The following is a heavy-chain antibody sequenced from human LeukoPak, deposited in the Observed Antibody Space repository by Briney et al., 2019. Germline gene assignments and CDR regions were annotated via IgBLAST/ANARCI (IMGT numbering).Heavy chain of an antibody. D-gene: IGHD3-22*01. CDR3: ARDLHRITMIVVVGAFDI. CDR1: GFTFSSYW. CDR2: IKQDGSEK. V-gene: IGHV3-7*01. J-gene: IGHJ3*02. Sequence: GGSLRLSCAASGFTFSSYWMSWVRQAPGKGLEWVANIKQDGSEKYYVDSVKGRFTISRDNAKNSLYLQMNSLRAEDTAVYYCARDLHRITMIVVVGAFDIWGQGTMVTVSS.